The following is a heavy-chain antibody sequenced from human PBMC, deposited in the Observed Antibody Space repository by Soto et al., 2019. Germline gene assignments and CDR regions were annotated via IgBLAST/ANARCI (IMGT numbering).Heavy chain of an antibody. CDR2: IIPIFGTA. J-gene: IGHJ5*02. CDR3: AGDIVVVPDNWFDP. Sequence: SVKVSCKASGGTFSSYAISWVRQAHGQGLEWMGGIIPIFGTANYAQKFQGRVTITADESTSTAYMELSSLRFEDTAVYYCAGDIVVVPDNWFDPWGQETLVTVSS. D-gene: IGHD2-2*01. CDR1: GGTFSSYA. V-gene: IGHV1-69*13.